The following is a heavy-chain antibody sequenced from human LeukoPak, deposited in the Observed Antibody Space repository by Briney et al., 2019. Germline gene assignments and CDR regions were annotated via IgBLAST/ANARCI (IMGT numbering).Heavy chain of an antibody. CDR3: ARDLGGSYDA. V-gene: IGHV3-7*01. CDR1: GFTFNSYW. D-gene: IGHD1-26*01. CDR2: IKQDGSEK. Sequence: PGGSLRLSCAASGFTFNSYWMSWVRQAPGKGLEWVANIKQDGSEKYYVDSVKGRFTISRDNAKNSLYPQMNSLRAEDTAVYYCARDLGGSYDAWGQGTLVTVSS. J-gene: IGHJ5*02.